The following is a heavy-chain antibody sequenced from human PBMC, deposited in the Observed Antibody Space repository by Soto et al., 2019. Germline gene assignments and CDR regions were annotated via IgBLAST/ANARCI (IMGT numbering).Heavy chain of an antibody. CDR2: IYYSGST. CDR1: GGSVSSGSYY. Sequence: LSLTCTVSGGSVSSGSYYWSWIRQPPGKGLEWIGYIYYSGSTNYNPSLKSRVTISVDTSKNQFSLKLSSVTAADTAVYYCARFAVTPLLGYYYYGMDVWGQGTTVTVSS. CDR3: ARFAVTPLLGYYYYGMDV. J-gene: IGHJ6*02. D-gene: IGHD4-4*01. V-gene: IGHV4-61*01.